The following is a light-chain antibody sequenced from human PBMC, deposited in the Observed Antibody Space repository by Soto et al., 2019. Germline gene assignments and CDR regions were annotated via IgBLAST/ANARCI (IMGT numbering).Light chain of an antibody. Sequence: QSALTQPPSVSGTPGQAVTISCSGSGSNIGSNTVNWYQQVPGMAPKVLIQSDSQRPSGVPDRFSGSKSGTSASLVISGLRSEDETDYYCATWDDRLSVVVFGGGTQLTVL. V-gene: IGLV1-44*01. J-gene: IGLJ7*01. CDR3: ATWDDRLSVVV. CDR1: GSNIGSNT. CDR2: SDS.